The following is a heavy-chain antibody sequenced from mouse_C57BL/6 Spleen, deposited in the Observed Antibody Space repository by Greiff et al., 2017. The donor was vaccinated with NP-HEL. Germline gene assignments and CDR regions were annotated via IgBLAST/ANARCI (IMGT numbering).Heavy chain of an antibody. V-gene: IGHV1-52*01. D-gene: IGHD2-10*01. Sequence: QVQLQQPGAELVRPGSSVKLSCKASGYTFTSYWMHWVKQRPIQGLEWIGNIDPSDSETHYNQKFKDKATLTVDKSSSTAYMQLSSLTSEDSAVYYCAREESYYGGPWFAYWGQGTLVTVSA. J-gene: IGHJ3*01. CDR3: AREESYYGGPWFAY. CDR2: IDPSDSET. CDR1: GYTFTSYW.